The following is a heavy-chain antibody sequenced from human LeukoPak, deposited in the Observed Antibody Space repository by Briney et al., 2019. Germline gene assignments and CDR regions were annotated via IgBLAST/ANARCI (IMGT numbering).Heavy chain of an antibody. CDR1: GGSISSGSYY. CDR2: IYTSGST. J-gene: IGHJ3*02. V-gene: IGHV4-61*02. Sequence: SQTLSLTCTVSGGSISSGSYYWSWIRQPAGKGLEWIGRIYTSGSTNYNPSLKSRVTISVDTSKNQFSLKLSSVTAADTAVDYCARQLLPTDAFDIWGQGTMVTVSS. D-gene: IGHD2-2*01. CDR3: ARQLLPTDAFDI.